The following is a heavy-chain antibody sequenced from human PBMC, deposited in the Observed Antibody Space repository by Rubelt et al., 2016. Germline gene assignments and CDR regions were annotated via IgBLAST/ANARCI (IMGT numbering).Heavy chain of an antibody. J-gene: IGHJ3*02. CDR2: INHSGST. V-gene: IGHV4-34*01. CDR1: GGSFSGYY. Sequence: QVQLQQWGAGLLKPSETLSLTCAVYGGSFSGYYWSWIRQPPGKGLEWIGEINHSGSTNYNPSLKRRVTISVDTSKNQFSPKLSSVTAADTAVYYCATSPKLEDAFDIWGQGTMVTVSS. D-gene: IGHD3-10*01. CDR3: ATSPKLEDAFDI.